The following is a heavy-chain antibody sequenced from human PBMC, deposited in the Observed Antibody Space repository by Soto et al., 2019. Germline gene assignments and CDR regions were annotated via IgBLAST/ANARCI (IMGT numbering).Heavy chain of an antibody. CDR3: ARDRRFLEWLDY. J-gene: IGHJ4*02. V-gene: IGHV3-33*01. D-gene: IGHD3-3*01. CDR1: GFTFTRYG. Sequence: QMHLVESGGGVVQPGRSLTLSCVASGFTFTRYGIHWVRQAPGKGLEWVAVIWYDGSNKYYGDSVKGRFSISRDNSKNTVYLQLNSLRAEDTAVYYCARDRRFLEWLDYWGQGTLVSVSS. CDR2: IWYDGSNK.